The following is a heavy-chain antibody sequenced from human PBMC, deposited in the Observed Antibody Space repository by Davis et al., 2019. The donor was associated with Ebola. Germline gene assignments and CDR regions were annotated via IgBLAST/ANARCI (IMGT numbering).Heavy chain of an antibody. D-gene: IGHD2-15*01. CDR2: ISTNGETT. CDR1: GFTFSSYA. J-gene: IGHJ4*02. CDR3: VKDRFTVVVVHGGFDF. Sequence: GGSLRLSCSASGFTFSSYAMHWLRQAPGKGLESVSRISTNGETTYYAESVKGRFTISRDNSKDTLYLQMRSLRTEDTAVYYCVKDRFTVVVVHGGFDFWGQGALVTVSS. V-gene: IGHV3-64D*06.